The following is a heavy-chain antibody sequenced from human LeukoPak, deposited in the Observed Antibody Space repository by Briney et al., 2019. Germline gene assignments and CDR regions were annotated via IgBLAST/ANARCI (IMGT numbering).Heavy chain of an antibody. J-gene: IGHJ5*02. CDR1: GDSVSSNSVT. Sequence: SQTLSLTCAISGDSVSSNSVTWNWIRQSPSRGLQWLGRTYYRSTWYNDYAVSVRGRITVNPDTSKNQFSLHLNSVTPEDTAVYYCARRLTQYDCFDPWGQGILVTVSS. V-gene: IGHV6-1*01. CDR3: ARRLTQYDCFDP. D-gene: IGHD2-2*01. CDR2: TYYRSTWYN.